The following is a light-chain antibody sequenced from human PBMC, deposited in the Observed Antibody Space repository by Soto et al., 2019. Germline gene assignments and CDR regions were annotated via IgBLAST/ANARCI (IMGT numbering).Light chain of an antibody. V-gene: IGLV1-51*01. CDR1: NSNIGGNS. CDR3: GSWDSSLSAYV. CDR2: DDN. J-gene: IGLJ1*01. Sequence: LTQPPSVSAAPGQKVTISCSGSNSNIGGNSVSWYQQLPGTAPKLLIYDDNKRPSGIPDRFSGSKSGTSATLGITGFQTGDEADYYCGSWDSSLSAYVFGTGTKLTVL.